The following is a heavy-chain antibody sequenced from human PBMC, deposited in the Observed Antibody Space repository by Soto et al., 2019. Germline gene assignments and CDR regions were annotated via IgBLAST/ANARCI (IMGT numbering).Heavy chain of an antibody. Sequence: SGPTLVNPTQTLTLTCTFSGFSLSTSGMRVSWIRQPPGKALEWLARIDWDDDKFYSTSLKTRLTISKDTSKNQVVLTMTNMDPVDTATYYCARTRIPYYYDTSGHDDAFDIWGQGTMVTVSS. CDR3: ARTRIPYYYDTSGHDDAFDI. J-gene: IGHJ3*02. CDR1: GFSLSTSGMR. D-gene: IGHD3-22*01. CDR2: IDWDDDK. V-gene: IGHV2-70*04.